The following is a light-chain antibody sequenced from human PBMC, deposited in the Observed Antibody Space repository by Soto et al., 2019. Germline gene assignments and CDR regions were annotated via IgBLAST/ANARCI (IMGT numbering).Light chain of an antibody. Sequence: QSVLTQPASVSGSPGQSITISCTGTSGDIGSYNRVSWYQQHPGKAPKLIIYEVTDRPSGVSNRFSGSKSGNTASLTISGLQAEDEAEYYCSSYTNITTRDCVFGLGTKGTV. CDR3: SSYTNITTRDCV. V-gene: IGLV2-14*01. J-gene: IGLJ1*01. CDR2: EVT. CDR1: SGDIGSYNR.